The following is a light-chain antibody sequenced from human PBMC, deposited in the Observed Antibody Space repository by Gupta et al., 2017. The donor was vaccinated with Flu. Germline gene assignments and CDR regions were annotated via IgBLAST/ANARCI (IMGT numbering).Light chain of an antibody. CDR1: QSVSSNS. CDR3: QQYGSSPFT. Sequence: EIVLTQSPGTLSLSPGETATLSCRASQSVSSNSLAWYQQKPGQAPRLLIFGASSRATGIPDRFSGSGSGTDFTLTISRLEPEDVAVYCCQQYGSSPFTFGPGTKVDIK. CDR2: GAS. J-gene: IGKJ3*01. V-gene: IGKV3-20*01.